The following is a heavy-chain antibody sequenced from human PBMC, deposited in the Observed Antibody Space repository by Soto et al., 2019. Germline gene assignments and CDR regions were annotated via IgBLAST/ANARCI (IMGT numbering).Heavy chain of an antibody. CDR1: GFTFSSYA. CDR3: AKRSRIFYGMDV. V-gene: IGHV3-23*01. CDR2: ISGSGGST. D-gene: IGHD2-15*01. Sequence: GGSLRLSCAASGFTFSSYAMSWVRQAPGKGLEWVSAISGSGGSTYYADSVKGRFTISRDNSKNTLYLQMNSLRAEDAAVYYCAKRSRIFYGMDVWGQGTTVTVSS. J-gene: IGHJ6*02.